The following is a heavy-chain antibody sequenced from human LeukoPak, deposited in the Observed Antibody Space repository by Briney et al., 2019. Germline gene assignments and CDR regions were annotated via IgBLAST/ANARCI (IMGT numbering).Heavy chain of an antibody. V-gene: IGHV4-38-2*02. Sequence: SETLSLTCTVSGYSITSGYYWGWIRQPPGKGLEWIGSIYHSGNTYYNPSLKSRVTISVDTSKNQFSLKLTSVTAADTAVYYCARDGGSGIFTPGSFDYWGQGTLVTVSS. CDR1: GYSITSGYY. D-gene: IGHD3-10*01. J-gene: IGHJ4*02. CDR2: IYHSGNT. CDR3: ARDGGSGIFTPGSFDY.